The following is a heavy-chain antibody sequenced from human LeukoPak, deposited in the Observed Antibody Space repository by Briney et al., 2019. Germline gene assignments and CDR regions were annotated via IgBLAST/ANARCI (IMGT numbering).Heavy chain of an antibody. Sequence: GRSLRLSCAASGFTFSRYAMHWVRHAPGKGLEWLAVISYDGSNKYYADSVKGRFAISRDNFKNTLFLQLNSLTAEDTAVYYCARDLGYSGPYYFDHWGQGTLVTVSS. D-gene: IGHD4-11*01. J-gene: IGHJ4*02. V-gene: IGHV3-30*09. CDR1: GFTFSRYA. CDR2: ISYDGSNK. CDR3: ARDLGYSGPYYFDH.